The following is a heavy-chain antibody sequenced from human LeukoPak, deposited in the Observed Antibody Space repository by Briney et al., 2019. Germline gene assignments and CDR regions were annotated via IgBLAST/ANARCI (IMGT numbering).Heavy chain of an antibody. J-gene: IGHJ4*02. CDR1: GGSISSSSYY. CDR2: IYYSGST. D-gene: IGHD3-3*02. Sequence: SETLSLTCTVSGGSISSSSYYWGWIRQPPGKGLEWIGSIYYSGSTYYNPSLKSRVTISVDTSKNQFSLKLTSVTAADTAVYYCASRRGLAVLEDYWGQGTLVTVSS. CDR3: ASRRGLAVLEDY. V-gene: IGHV4-39*01.